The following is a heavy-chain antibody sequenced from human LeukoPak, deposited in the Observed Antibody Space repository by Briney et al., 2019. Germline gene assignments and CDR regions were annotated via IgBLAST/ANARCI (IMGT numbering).Heavy chain of an antibody. J-gene: IGHJ4*02. CDR1: GYTFTGYY. CDR2: FDPEDGET. V-gene: IGHV1-24*01. CDR3: ATGDGDSPLGH. Sequence: AAVKVSCKASGYTFTGYYMHWVRQAPGKGLKWMGGFDPEDGETIYAQKFLGRVTMTEDTSTDTAYMELSSLRSEDTAVYYCATGDGDSPLGHWGQGTLVTVSS. D-gene: IGHD4-17*01.